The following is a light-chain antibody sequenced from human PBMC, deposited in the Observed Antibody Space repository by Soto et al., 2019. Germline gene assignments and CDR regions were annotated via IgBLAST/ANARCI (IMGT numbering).Light chain of an antibody. Sequence: EIVLTQSPGTLSLSPGERATLSCRASQSVSSSYLAWYQQKPGQAPRLLIYGASSRATGIPDRFSGSGSGTDFTLTISRLEPEAFAVYYCQQYGSAPPFTFGPGTKVDIK. J-gene: IGKJ3*01. CDR3: QQYGSAPPFT. CDR1: QSVSSSY. V-gene: IGKV3-20*01. CDR2: GAS.